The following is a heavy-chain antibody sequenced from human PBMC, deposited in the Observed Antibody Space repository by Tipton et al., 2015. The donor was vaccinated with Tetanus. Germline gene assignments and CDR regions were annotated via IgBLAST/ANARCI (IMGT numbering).Heavy chain of an antibody. J-gene: IGHJ4*02. D-gene: IGHD2-21*01. V-gene: IGHV4-30-2*01. Sequence: TLSLTCTVSGGLITTGGYSWGWIRQPPGQGLEWLGYIYQTDSTYYNPSARSQITLSLQRSKNQVSLKLSSVTAADTAVYYCVRGRGPVAYSFGFEYWGQGALVTASS. CDR1: GGLITTGGYS. CDR2: IYQTDST. CDR3: VRGRGPVAYSFGFEY.